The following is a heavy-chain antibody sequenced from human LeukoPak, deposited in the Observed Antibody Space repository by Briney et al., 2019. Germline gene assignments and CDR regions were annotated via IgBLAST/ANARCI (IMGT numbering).Heavy chain of an antibody. D-gene: IGHD7-27*01. V-gene: IGHV3-33*08. CDR1: GFSLNTYA. CDR3: ARDGPNWASDWLYFDY. CDR2: IWYDGSNK. J-gene: IGHJ4*02. Sequence: GRSLRLSCAASGFSLNTYAMHWVRQAPGKGLEWVAVIWYDGSNKYYADSVKGRFTISRDNSKNTLYLQMNSLRAEDAAVYYCARDGPNWASDWLYFDYWGQGTLVTVSS.